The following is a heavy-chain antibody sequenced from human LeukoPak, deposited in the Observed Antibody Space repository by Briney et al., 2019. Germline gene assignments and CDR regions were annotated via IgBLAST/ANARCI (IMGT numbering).Heavy chain of an antibody. CDR2: ITNSGTTI. CDR3: ARDGHYDILTGYFQD. D-gene: IGHD3-9*01. CDR1: GFTVSSNF. V-gene: IGHV3-11*01. J-gene: IGHJ1*01. Sequence: GSLRLSCAASGFTVSSNFMAWVRQAPGKGLEWVSYITNSGTTIYYADSVKGRFTISRDNAKNSLYLQMNSLRAEDTAVYYCARDGHYDILTGYFQDWGQGTLVTVSS.